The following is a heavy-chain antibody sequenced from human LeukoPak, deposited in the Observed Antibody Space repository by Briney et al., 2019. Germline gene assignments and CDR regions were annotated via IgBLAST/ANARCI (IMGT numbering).Heavy chain of an antibody. CDR1: GGSISSYY. D-gene: IGHD3-3*01. CDR3: ARGRFLDAFDI. J-gene: IGHJ3*02. V-gene: IGHV4-59*01. Sequence: SETLSLTCTVSGGSISSYYWSWIRQPPGKGLEWIGYIYYSGSTKYKPAPKSRVTISVDTSKNQFSLKLSSVTAADPAVYYCARGRFLDAFDIWGQGTMVTVSS. CDR2: IYYSGST.